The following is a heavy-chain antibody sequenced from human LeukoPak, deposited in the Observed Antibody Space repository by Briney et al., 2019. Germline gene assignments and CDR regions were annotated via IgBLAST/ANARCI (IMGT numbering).Heavy chain of an antibody. Sequence: GGSLRLSCAASGFTVSDNYMTWVRQAPGKGLEWVSSIYSAGATHYAESVKGRFTISRDNSKNTLYLQMNSLRAEDMAVYYCARAYKDRSLAGKKEFFQHWGQGTLVTVSS. D-gene: IGHD6-19*01. J-gene: IGHJ1*01. V-gene: IGHV3-53*01. CDR3: ARAYKDRSLAGKKEFFQH. CDR1: GFTVSDNY. CDR2: IYSAGAT.